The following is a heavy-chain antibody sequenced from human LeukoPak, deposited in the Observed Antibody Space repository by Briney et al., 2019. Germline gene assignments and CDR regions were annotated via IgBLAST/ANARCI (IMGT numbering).Heavy chain of an antibody. D-gene: IGHD3-9*01. J-gene: IGHJ4*02. CDR1: GFTFSSYS. Sequence: GGSLRLSCAASGFTFSSYSMNWVRQAPGKGLEWVSYIGASSSPIFYADSVKGRFTISRDNARNSLYLQMNSLRAEDTAVYYCARDHRYAFDYWGQGTPVTVSS. CDR2: IGASSSPI. CDR3: ARDHRYAFDY. V-gene: IGHV3-48*01.